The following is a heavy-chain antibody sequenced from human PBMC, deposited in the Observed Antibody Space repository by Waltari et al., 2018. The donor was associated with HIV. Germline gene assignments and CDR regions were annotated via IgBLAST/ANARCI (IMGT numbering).Heavy chain of an antibody. J-gene: IGHJ4*02. CDR3: AKVASVTSRFTPFDF. CDR1: GFIFSNYA. V-gene: IGHV3-23*01. CDR2: VSGSGART. Sequence: EVQLWESGGGLVQPGGSLRLSCTASGFIFSNYALSWVRQAPGKGLQWVSGVSGSGARTYYADSVKGRFTISRDNSKSTLFLQMNSLRVEDMAVYYCAKVASVTSRFTPFDFWGQGTLVTVFS. D-gene: IGHD2-21*02.